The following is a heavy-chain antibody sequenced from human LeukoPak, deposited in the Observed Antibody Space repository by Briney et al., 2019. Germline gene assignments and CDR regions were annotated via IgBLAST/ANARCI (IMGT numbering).Heavy chain of an antibody. CDR2: MNPNSGNT. Sequence: ASVKVSRKASGYTFTSNYIHWVRQATGQGLEWMGWMNPNSGNTGYAQKFQGRVTMTRNTSISTAYMELSSLRSEDTAVYYCARGAGDIVVVPAAISYYYGMDVWGQGTTVTVSS. CDR3: ARGAGDIVVVPAAISYYYGMDV. CDR1: GYTFTSNY. J-gene: IGHJ6*02. D-gene: IGHD2-2*01. V-gene: IGHV1-8*02.